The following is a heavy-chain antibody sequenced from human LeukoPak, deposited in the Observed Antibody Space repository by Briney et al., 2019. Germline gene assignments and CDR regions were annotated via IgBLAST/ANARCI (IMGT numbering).Heavy chain of an antibody. CDR2: IRYDGSNK. Sequence: GGSLRLSCAASGFTFSSYGMHWVRQAPGKGLEWVAFIRYDGSNKYYADSVKGRFTISRDNSKNTLYLQMNSLRAEDTAVYYCAKDSVSLTGYTYYFDYWGQGTLVTVSS. V-gene: IGHV3-30*02. CDR1: GFTFSSYG. CDR3: AKDSVSLTGYTYYFDY. D-gene: IGHD3-9*01. J-gene: IGHJ4*02.